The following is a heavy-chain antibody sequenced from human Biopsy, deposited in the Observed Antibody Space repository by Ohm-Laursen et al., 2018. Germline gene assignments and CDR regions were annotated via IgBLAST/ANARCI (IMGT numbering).Heavy chain of an antibody. V-gene: IGHV3-74*03. CDR3: AQDLHNYGMDF. Sequence: SLRLSCAASGFTFSSYRMNWVRQVPGKGLVWVATINKDGSTLQYVDSVRGRFTISRDNAKNTLHLQMNSLRADDTAIYYCAQDLHNYGMDFWGQGTTVTVSS. J-gene: IGHJ6*02. CDR1: GFTFSSYR. CDR2: INKDGSTL.